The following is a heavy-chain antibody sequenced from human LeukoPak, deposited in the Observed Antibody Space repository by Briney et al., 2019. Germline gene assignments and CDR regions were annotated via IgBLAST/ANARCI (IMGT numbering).Heavy chain of an antibody. CDR3: AKRSSMVRGATTYYFDY. CDR1: GYTFSSYA. D-gene: IGHD3-10*01. CDR2: ISGSGGST. V-gene: IGHV3-23*01. Sequence: PGGSLRLSCAASGYTFSSYAMSWVRQAPGKGLEWVSAISGSGGSTYYADSVKGRFTISRDNSKNTLYMQMNSLRAEDTAVYYCAKRSSMVRGATTYYFDYWGQGTLVTVSS. J-gene: IGHJ4*02.